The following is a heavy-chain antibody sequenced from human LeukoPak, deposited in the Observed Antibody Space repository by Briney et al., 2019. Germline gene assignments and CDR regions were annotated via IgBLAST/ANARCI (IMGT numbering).Heavy chain of an antibody. CDR2: ISSSSSYI. V-gene: IGHV3-21*01. D-gene: IGHD2-2*01. CDR3: ARVMGIVLLPAAKGGLGC. J-gene: IGHJ4*02. Sequence: GGSLRLSCAASGFTFSSYSMNWLRQAPGKGLEWVSSISSSSSYIYYADSVKGRFTISRDNAKNSLYLQMNSLRAENTAVYYCARVMGIVLLPAAKGGLGCWRRGTLVTDSP. CDR1: GFTFSSYS.